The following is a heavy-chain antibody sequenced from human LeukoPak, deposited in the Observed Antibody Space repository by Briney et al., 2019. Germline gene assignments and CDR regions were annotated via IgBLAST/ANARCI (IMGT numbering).Heavy chain of an antibody. D-gene: IGHD3-9*01. J-gene: IGHJ4*02. CDR3: AREVPTTSYDILTGYYNPNFDY. V-gene: IGHV1-18*01. Sequence: ASVKVSCKASGYTFTRYGISWVRQAPGQWLEWMGWISAYNGNTNYAQKLQGRVTMTTDTSTSTAYMELRSLRSDDTAVYYCAREVPTTSYDILTGYYNPNFDYWGQGTLVTVSS. CDR2: ISAYNGNT. CDR1: GYTFTRYG.